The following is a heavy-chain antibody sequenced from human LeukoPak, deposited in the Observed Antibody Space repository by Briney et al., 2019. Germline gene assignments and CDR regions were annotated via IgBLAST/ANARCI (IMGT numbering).Heavy chain of an antibody. D-gene: IGHD6-19*01. CDR2: ISYDGSNK. CDR3: ARDFYSIAVAGYFDL. Sequence: GRSLRLSCAASGFTFSSYAMHWVRQAPGKGLEWVAVISYDGSNKYYADSVKGRFTISRDNSKNTLYLQMNSLRAEDTAVYYCARDFYSIAVAGYFDLWARGTRVTVSS. J-gene: IGHJ2*01. V-gene: IGHV3-30-3*01. CDR1: GFTFSSYA.